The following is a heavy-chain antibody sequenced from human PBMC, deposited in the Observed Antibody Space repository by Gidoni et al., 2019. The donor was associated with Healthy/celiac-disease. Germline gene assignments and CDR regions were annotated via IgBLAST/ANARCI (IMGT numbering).Heavy chain of an antibody. CDR1: GFHFSDSA. CDR3: AKDMGGGVKYQLLLGGPFDY. CDR2: ISWNSGSI. Sequence: EVQLVESGGGLVQPGRSLRLSCAASGFHFSDSAIQWVRQAPGKGLEWVSGISWNSGSIGYADSVKGRFTISRDNAKNSLYLQMNSLRAEDTALYYCAKDMGGGVKYQLLLGGPFDYWGQGTLVTVSS. V-gene: IGHV3-9*01. J-gene: IGHJ4*02. D-gene: IGHD2-2*01.